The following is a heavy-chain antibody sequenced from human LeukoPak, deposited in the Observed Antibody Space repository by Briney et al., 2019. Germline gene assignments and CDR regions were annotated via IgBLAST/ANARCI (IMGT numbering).Heavy chain of an antibody. Sequence: PSETLSLTCTVSGGFISSYYWSWIRQPPGKGLEWIGYIYYSGSTNYNPSLKSRVTISVDTSKNQFSLKLSSVTAADTAVYYCARAHGDYLDAFDIWGQGTMVTVSS. J-gene: IGHJ3*02. D-gene: IGHD4-17*01. V-gene: IGHV4-59*01. CDR1: GGFISSYY. CDR2: IYYSGST. CDR3: ARAHGDYLDAFDI.